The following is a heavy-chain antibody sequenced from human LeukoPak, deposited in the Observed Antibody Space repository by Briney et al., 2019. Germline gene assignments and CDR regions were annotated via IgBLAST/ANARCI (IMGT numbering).Heavy chain of an antibody. CDR3: ARGRVVITSNYYYYMDV. CDR1: GGSFSGYY. V-gene: IGHV4-34*01. CDR2: INHSGST. D-gene: IGHD3-22*01. Sequence: PSETLSLTCAVYGGSFSGYYWSWIRQPPGKGLEWIGEINHSGSTNYNPSLKSRVTISVDTSKNQFSLKLSSVTAADTAVYYCARGRVVITSNYYYYMDVWGKGTTVTVSS. J-gene: IGHJ6*03.